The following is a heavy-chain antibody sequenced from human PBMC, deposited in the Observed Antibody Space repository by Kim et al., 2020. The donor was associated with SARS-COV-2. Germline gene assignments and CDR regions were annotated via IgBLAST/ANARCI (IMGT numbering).Heavy chain of an antibody. CDR2: INAGNGNT. CDR3: ARDSYYDIFRYYYYYMDV. CDR1: GYTFTSYA. V-gene: IGHV1-3*01. Sequence: ASVKVSCKASGYTFTSYAIHWARQAPGHRLEWMGWINAGNGNTKYSQKFRGRVTITRYTSASTAYMELSSLRSDDTAVYSCARDSYYDIFRYYYYYMDVW. D-gene: IGHD3-9*01. J-gene: IGHJ6*03.